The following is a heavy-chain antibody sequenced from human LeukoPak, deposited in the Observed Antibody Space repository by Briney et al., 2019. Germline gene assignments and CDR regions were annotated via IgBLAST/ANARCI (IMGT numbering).Heavy chain of an antibody. V-gene: IGHV3-21*01. CDR2: ISSSSSYI. D-gene: IGHD2-2*01. J-gene: IGHJ4*02. CDR1: GFTFSNAW. CDR3: ARRGPLDIVVVPAAIDY. Sequence: GGSLRLSCAASGFTFSNAWMSWVRQAPGKGLEWVSSISSSSSYIYYADSVKGRFTISRDNAKNSLYLQMNSLRAEDTAVYYCARRGPLDIVVVPAAIDYWGQGTLVTVSS.